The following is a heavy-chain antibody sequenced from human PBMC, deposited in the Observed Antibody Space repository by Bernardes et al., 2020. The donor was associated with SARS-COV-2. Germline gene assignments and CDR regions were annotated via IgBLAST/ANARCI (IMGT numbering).Heavy chain of an antibody. CDR2: INEHGTVI. D-gene: IGHD2-15*01. Sequence: GGSLRLSRAASGFSVSAYWMHWVRQAPGEGLVWVSRINEHGTVINYADSVKGRFTIYRDIADNTLYLQMNSLRVEDTAVYYCARDFGGNSDYWGQGTLVTVSS. CDR3: ARDFGGNSDY. CDR1: GFSVSAYW. V-gene: IGHV3-74*01. J-gene: IGHJ4*02.